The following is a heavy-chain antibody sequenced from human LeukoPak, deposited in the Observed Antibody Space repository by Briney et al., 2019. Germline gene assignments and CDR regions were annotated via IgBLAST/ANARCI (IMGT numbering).Heavy chain of an antibody. CDR1: GGSISSGSYY. V-gene: IGHV4-61*02. CDR2: IYTSGST. D-gene: IGHD2-21*01. J-gene: IGHJ3*02. CDR3: ARGLWPSYAFDI. Sequence: SETLPLTCTVSGGSISSGSYYWSWIRQPAGKGLEWIGRIYTSGSTNYNPSLKSRVTISVDTSKNQFSLKLSSVTAADTAVYYCARGLWPSYAFDIWGQGTMVTVSS.